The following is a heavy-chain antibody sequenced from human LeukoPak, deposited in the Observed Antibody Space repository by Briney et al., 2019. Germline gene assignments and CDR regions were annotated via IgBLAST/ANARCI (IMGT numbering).Heavy chain of an antibody. V-gene: IGHV3-53*05. Sequence: PGGSLRLPCAASGFTVSSNYMSWVRQAPGKGLEWVSVIYSGGSTYYADSVKGRFTISRDNSKNTLYLQMNSLRAEDTAVYYCAKDFYIYQLLIKDFDLWGRGTLVTVSS. CDR2: IYSGGST. D-gene: IGHD2-2*01. CDR3: AKDFYIYQLLIKDFDL. J-gene: IGHJ2*01. CDR1: GFTVSSNY.